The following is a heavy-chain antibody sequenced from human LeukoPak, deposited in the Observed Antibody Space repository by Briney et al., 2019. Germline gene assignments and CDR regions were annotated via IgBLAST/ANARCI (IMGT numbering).Heavy chain of an antibody. J-gene: IGHJ4*02. V-gene: IGHV3-30-3*01. Sequence: TGGSLRLSCEASGFTFSAYAMTWVRQAPGKGLEWVAVISNDESNKDYGNSVKGRFTIARDNSKNTLYLQMNSLRVEDTAVYYCVLGHYGGLFDNWGQGALVTVSS. CDR1: GFTFSAYA. CDR2: ISNDESNK. CDR3: VLGHYGGLFDN. D-gene: IGHD4-23*01.